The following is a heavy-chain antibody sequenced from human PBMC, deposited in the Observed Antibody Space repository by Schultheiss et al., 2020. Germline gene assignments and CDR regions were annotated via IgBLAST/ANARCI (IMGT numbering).Heavy chain of an antibody. V-gene: IGHV3-30-3*01. CDR2: ISYDGSNK. Sequence: GGSLRLSCAASGFTFSASAMSWVRQAPGKGLEWVAVISYDGSNKYYADSVKGRFTISRDNSKNTLYLQMNSLRAEDTALYYCAKALTVAGTAYFDYWGQGTLVTVYS. D-gene: IGHD6-19*01. CDR3: AKALTVAGTAYFDY. CDR1: GFTFSASA. J-gene: IGHJ4*02.